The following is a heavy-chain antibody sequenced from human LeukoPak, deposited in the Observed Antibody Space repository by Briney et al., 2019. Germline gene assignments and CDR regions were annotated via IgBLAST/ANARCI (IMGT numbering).Heavy chain of an antibody. CDR2: IYYSGST. CDR3: ARSLLYSGSYYKSYLFDY. D-gene: IGHD3-10*02. Sequence: PSGTLSLTCTVSGGSISSSSYYWGWLRQPPGKGLEWIGRIYYSGSTYYNPSLKSRVTISVETSKNQFSLKLSSVTAADTAVYYCARSLLYSGSYYKSYLFDYWGQGTLVTVSS. CDR1: GGSISSSSYY. J-gene: IGHJ4*02. V-gene: IGHV4-39*01.